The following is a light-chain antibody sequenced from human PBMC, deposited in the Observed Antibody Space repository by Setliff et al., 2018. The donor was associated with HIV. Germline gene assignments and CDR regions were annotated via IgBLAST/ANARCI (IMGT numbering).Light chain of an antibody. CDR3: ASYAGDGVHDIYV. J-gene: IGLJ1*01. CDR1: SSDIGSHNH. V-gene: IGLV2-8*01. CDR2: ELS. Sequence: ALTQPPSASGSPGQSVAISCTGTSSDIGSHNHVSWYQQYPGKAPKLMIYELSQRPSGVPDRFSGSKSGNTASLTFSGLQAEDEADYYCASYAGDGVHDIYVFGSGTKVTVL.